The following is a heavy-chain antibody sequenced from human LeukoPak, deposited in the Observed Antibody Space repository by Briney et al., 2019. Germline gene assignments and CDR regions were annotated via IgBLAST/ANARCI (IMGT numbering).Heavy chain of an antibody. J-gene: IGHJ4*02. CDR2: INPNSGGT. D-gene: IGHD1-26*01. Sequence: ASVKVSCKASGYTFTGYYMHWVRQAPGQGLEWMGWINPNSGGTNYAQKFQGRVTMTRDTSISTAYMELSRLRSDDTAVYYCARDPVGATQRGDYWGQGTLVTVSS. V-gene: IGHV1-2*02. CDR1: GYTFTGYY. CDR3: ARDPVGATQRGDY.